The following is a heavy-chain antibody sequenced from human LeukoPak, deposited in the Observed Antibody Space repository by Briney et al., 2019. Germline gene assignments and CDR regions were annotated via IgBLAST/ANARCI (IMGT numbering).Heavy chain of an antibody. Sequence: TGGSLRLSCAASGFTFTDSYMTWVRQAPGKGLEWLSYISGSGDDTNYADSVRGRFTISRDNAKNSLYLQMNSLRVEDTAVYYCARDPRTVRIWGQGTLVTVSS. D-gene: IGHD1-1*01. V-gene: IGHV3-11*06. CDR3: ARDPRTVRI. CDR1: GFTFTDSY. CDR2: ISGSGDDT. J-gene: IGHJ4*02.